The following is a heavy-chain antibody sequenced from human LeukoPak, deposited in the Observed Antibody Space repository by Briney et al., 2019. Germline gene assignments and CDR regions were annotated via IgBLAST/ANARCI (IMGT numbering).Heavy chain of an antibody. CDR3: ARQAYCGGDCYSFDC. V-gene: IGHV4-39*01. CDR2: IYYSGST. Sequence: SETLSLTCSVSGDSINSGSFYWGWLRQPPGKGLEWIGNIYYSGSTYYNPSLKSRVTISVDTSKNQLSLKLNSVTAADTAVFYRARQAYCGGDCYSFDCWGQGTLVTVSS. CDR1: GDSINSGSFY. D-gene: IGHD2-21*01. J-gene: IGHJ4*02.